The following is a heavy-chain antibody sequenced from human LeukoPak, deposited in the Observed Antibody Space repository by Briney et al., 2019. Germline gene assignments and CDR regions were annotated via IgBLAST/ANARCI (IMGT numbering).Heavy chain of an antibody. V-gene: IGHV4-59*01. Sequence: SETLSLTCTVSGGSISSYYWSWIRQPPGKGLEWIGYIYYSGSTNYNPSLKSRVTISVDTSKNQFSLKLSSVTAADTAVYYCARGGCSGGSCYFDYYYGMDVWGQGTTVTVSS. CDR2: IYYSGST. CDR3: ARGGCSGGSCYFDYYYGMDV. CDR1: GGSISSYY. D-gene: IGHD2-15*01. J-gene: IGHJ6*02.